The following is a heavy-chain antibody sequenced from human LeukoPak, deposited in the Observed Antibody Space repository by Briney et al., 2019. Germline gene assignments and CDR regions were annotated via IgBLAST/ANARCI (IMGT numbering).Heavy chain of an antibody. CDR3: AREARDYYDRSGYYDLGPYFDY. D-gene: IGHD3-22*01. V-gene: IGHV4-4*07. CDR1: GGSISSNY. J-gene: IGHJ4*02. Sequence: SSETLSLTCIVSGGSISSNYWSWIRQPAGKGLEWIGRIYISGSTNYNPSLKSRVTMSVDTSKNQFSLKLSSVIAADTAVYYCAREARDYYDRSGYYDLGPYFDYWGQGTLVTVSS. CDR2: IYISGST.